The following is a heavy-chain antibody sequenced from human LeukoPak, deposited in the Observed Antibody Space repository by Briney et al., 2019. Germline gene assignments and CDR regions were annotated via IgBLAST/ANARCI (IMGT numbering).Heavy chain of an antibody. Sequence: PSETLSLTCTVSGGSISSYYWSWIRQPPGKGLEWIGYIYYSGSTNYNPSLKSRVTISVDTSKNQFSLKLSSVTAADTAVYYCARISGYSSGWEYFQHWGQGTLVTVSS. CDR3: ARISGYSSGWEYFQH. CDR1: GGSISSYY. J-gene: IGHJ1*01. D-gene: IGHD6-19*01. CDR2: IYYSGST. V-gene: IGHV4-59*08.